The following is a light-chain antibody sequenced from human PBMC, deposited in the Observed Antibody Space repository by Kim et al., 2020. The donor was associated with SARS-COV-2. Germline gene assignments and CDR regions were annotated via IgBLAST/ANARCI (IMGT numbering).Light chain of an antibody. J-gene: IGLJ1*01. CDR1: STDVGGYNA. V-gene: IGLV2-14*03. Sequence: QSALTQPASVSGSPGQSITISCTGSSTDVGGYNAVSWYQQLPGKAPKLMIYGVSNRPSGVSNRFSGSKSGNTASLTISGLQAEDEADYFCSSFTSSVSYVFGTGTKVTVL. CDR3: SSFTSSVSYV. CDR2: GVS.